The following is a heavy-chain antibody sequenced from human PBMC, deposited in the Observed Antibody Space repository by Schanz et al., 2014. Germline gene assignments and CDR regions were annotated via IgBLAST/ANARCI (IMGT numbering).Heavy chain of an antibody. V-gene: IGHV1-69*02. CDR2: IIPIHGIV. CDR1: GGTFSTYP. Sequence: QAQVVQSGAEAKKPGSSMKVSCKASGGTFSTYPINWLRQAPGQGLEWMGRIIPIHGIVNYAQRFQDRVRITADKSTSTAYMELSSLRSDDTAVYYCARGGGPEDVFDIWGHGTILTVSS. CDR3: ARGGGPEDVFDI. J-gene: IGHJ3*02. D-gene: IGHD2-15*01.